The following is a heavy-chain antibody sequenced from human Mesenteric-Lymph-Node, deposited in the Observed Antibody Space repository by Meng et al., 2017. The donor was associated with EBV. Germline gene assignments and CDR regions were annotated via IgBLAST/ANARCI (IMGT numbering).Heavy chain of an antibody. Sequence: VHAVQYGAEGKKPGASVKVSCKPSVYTFIGYYIHWVRQAPGQGPEWMGRINPNGGATKYPQKFQGRVTMTRDTSISTAYMEVSSLRSDDTAVYYCAREIRYDYVWGTSFDYWGQGTLVTVSS. D-gene: IGHD3-16*01. J-gene: IGHJ4*02. CDR2: INPNGGAT. CDR3: AREIRYDYVWGTSFDY. V-gene: IGHV1-2*06. CDR1: VYTFIGYY.